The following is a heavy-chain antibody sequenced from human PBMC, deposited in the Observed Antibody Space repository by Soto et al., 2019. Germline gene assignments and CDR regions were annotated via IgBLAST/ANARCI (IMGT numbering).Heavy chain of an antibody. D-gene: IGHD3-10*01. CDR1: GFTFSSYA. J-gene: IGHJ6*03. V-gene: IGHV3-23*01. CDR3: AKELWFGELIYYCMDV. Sequence: QLLESGGGLVQPGGSLRLSCAASGFTFSSYALSWVRQAPGKGLEWVSGISGSSGRTNYADSVKGRFTISRDNPKNTLFLQMDSLRVEDTAVYFCAKELWFGELIYYCMDVWGKGTTVTVSS. CDR2: ISGSSGRT.